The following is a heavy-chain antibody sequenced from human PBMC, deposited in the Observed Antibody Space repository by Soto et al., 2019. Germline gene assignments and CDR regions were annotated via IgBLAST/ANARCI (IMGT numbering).Heavy chain of an antibody. V-gene: IGHV1-3*05. CDR3: TRSAISPSGGLIGPFDY. CDR1: GYTFTAYA. D-gene: IGHD3-16*02. Sequence: QVQLAQSGAEERKPGASVKVSCEATGYTFTAYAMHWVRQAPGQRLEWMGWINPATGNTKYLQKFQGRLTIPSATARNTFYMELRSLSSEDTAMYYCTRSAISPSGGLIGPFDYWGQGNLLTVSS. J-gene: IGHJ4*02. CDR2: INPATGNT.